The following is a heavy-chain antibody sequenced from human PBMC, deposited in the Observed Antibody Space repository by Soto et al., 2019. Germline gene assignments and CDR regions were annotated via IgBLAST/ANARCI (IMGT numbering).Heavy chain of an antibody. CDR2: IKQDGSEK. Sequence: WGSLRLSCAASGFTFSSYWMSWVRQAPGKGLEWVANIKQDGSEKYYVDSVKGRFTISRDNAKNSLYLQMNSLRAEDTAVYYCARDVSSSWYYYYYGMDVWGQGTTVTVSS. D-gene: IGHD6-13*01. V-gene: IGHV3-7*01. CDR3: ARDVSSSWYYYYYGMDV. CDR1: GFTFSSYW. J-gene: IGHJ6*02.